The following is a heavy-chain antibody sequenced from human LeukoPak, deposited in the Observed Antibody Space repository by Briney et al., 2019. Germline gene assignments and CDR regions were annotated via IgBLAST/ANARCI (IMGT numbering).Heavy chain of an antibody. Sequence: GGSLRLSCAASGFTYSDYWMNWVRQVPGKGLVWVSRIDGDGRSTSYADSVKGRFTISRDTAKNTLYLQMNSLRAEVTAVYYCARVLIGGGRSFDYWGLRTLVTVSS. CDR1: GFTYSDYW. D-gene: IGHD2-15*01. V-gene: IGHV3-74*01. J-gene: IGHJ4*02. CDR3: ARVLIGGGRSFDY. CDR2: IDGDGRST.